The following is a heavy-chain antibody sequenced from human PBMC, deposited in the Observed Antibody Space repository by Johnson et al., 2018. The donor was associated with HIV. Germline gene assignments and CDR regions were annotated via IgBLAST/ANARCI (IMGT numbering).Heavy chain of an antibody. CDR1: GFSFSIYA. CDR2: ISDDGNNK. V-gene: IGHV3-30-3*01. J-gene: IGHJ3*01. Sequence: QVQLVESGGGVVQPGRSLRLSCAASGFSFSIYAMHWVRQAPGKGLDWVAVISDDGNNKYYAESVKGRFTISRDNSKNTLYLQMNSLRPEDTAVYFCAREDLYDLGGQGTMVTVSS. CDR3: AREDLYDL. D-gene: IGHD2-2*02.